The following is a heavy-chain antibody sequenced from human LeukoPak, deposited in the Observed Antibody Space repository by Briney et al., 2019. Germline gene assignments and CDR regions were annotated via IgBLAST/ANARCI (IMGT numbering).Heavy chain of an antibody. D-gene: IGHD6-19*01. CDR2: ISSGSTYM. CDR1: GFTFSSYS. CDR3: ARDEGWYNWFDP. Sequence: PGGSLRLSCAASGFTFSSYSMNWVRQAPGKGLEWVSSISSGSTYMYYADSVKGRFTISRDNAQNSMYLQMNSLRAEDTAVYYCARDEGWYNWFDPWGQGTLVTVSS. J-gene: IGHJ5*02. V-gene: IGHV3-21*01.